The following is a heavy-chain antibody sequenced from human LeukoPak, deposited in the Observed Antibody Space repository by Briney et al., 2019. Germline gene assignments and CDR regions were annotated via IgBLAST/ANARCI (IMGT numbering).Heavy chain of an antibody. V-gene: IGHV1-2*06. CDR1: GCTFTGYY. CDR3: ARDDRVEAFDI. CDR2: INPNSGGT. Sequence: GASVKVSCKAPGCTFTGYYMHWVRQAPGQGLEWMGRINPNSGGTNYAQKFQGRVTITADESTSTAYMELSSLRSEDTAVYYCARDDRVEAFDIWGQGTMVTVSS. J-gene: IGHJ3*02.